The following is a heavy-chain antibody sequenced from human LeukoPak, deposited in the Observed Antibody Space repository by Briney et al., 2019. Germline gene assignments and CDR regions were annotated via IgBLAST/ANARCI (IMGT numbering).Heavy chain of an antibody. CDR3: AREVGYCSSTSCYTPRPDFDY. D-gene: IGHD2-2*02. CDR2: IIPILGIA. V-gene: IGHV1-69*04. CDR1: GGTFSSYT. J-gene: IGHJ4*02. Sequence: GSSVKVSCKASGGTFSSYTISWVRQAPGQGLEWMGRIIPILGIAYYAQKFQGRVTITADKSTSTAYMELSSLRSEDTAVYYCAREVGYCSSTSCYTPRPDFDYWGQGTLVTVSS.